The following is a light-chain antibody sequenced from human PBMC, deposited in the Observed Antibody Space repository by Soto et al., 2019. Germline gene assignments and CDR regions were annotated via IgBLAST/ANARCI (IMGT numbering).Light chain of an antibody. CDR3: QRYNAFSQT. CDR2: DAS. CDR1: QSINSW. J-gene: IGKJ1*01. Sequence: DIQMTQSPSTLSPSVGDRVTITCRASQSINSWVAWFQQKPGKAPKVLIYDASTLESGVPSRFSGSGSGTEFTRTIDRLQPDDVATYYCQRYNAFSQTFGQGTKVEI. V-gene: IGKV1-5*01.